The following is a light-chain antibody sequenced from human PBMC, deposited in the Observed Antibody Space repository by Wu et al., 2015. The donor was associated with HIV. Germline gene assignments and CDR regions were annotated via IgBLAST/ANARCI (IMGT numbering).Light chain of an antibody. Sequence: EIVMTQSPATLSVSPGERATLSCRASQSVSSNLAWYQQKPGQAPRLLIYGASTRATGIPARFSGSGSGTEFTLNISSIQSEDFAVYYCQHYNNWQTFGQGTKVEIK. CDR1: QSVSSN. J-gene: IGKJ1*01. CDR2: GAS. V-gene: IGKV3-15*01. CDR3: QHYNNWQT.